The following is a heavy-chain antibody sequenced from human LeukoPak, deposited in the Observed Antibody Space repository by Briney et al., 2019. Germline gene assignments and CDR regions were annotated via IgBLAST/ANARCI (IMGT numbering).Heavy chain of an antibody. CDR1: GYTFTSYY. CDR2: INPSGGST. CDR3: ARDNIVATMSGEYYFDY. J-gene: IGHJ4*02. Sequence: ASVKVSCKASGYTFTSYYMHWVRQAPGQGLEWMGIINPSGGSTSYAQKFQGRVTMTRDMSTSTVYMELSRLRSDDTAVYYCARDNIVATMSGEYYFDYWGQGTLVTVSS. D-gene: IGHD5-12*01. V-gene: IGHV1-46*01.